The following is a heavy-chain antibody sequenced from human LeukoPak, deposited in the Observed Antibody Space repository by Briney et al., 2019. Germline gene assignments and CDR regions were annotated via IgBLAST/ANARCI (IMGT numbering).Heavy chain of an antibody. CDR3: AKSTADLEWLPLFAY. D-gene: IGHD3-3*01. CDR1: GFTFSSYW. J-gene: IGHJ4*02. V-gene: IGHV3-7*01. Sequence: GGSLRLSCAASGFTFSSYWMSWVRQAPGKGLEWVANIKQDGSEKYYVDSVKGRFTISRDNAKNSLYLQMNSLRAEDTVVYYCAKSTADLEWLPLFAYWGEGALVSVCS. CDR2: IKQDGSEK.